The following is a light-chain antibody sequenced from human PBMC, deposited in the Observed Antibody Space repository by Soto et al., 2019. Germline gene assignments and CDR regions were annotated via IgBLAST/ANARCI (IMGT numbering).Light chain of an antibody. CDR3: QQYNNWPQT. V-gene: IGKV3-15*01. J-gene: IGKJ1*01. CDR1: QSVSSN. Sequence: EIVMTQSPATLSVSPGERAPLSCRTSQSVSSNLAWYQQKPGQAPRLLIYGASTRATGIPARFSGSGSGTEFTPTISSLQSEDFAIYYCQQYNNWPQTFGQGTKVDIK. CDR2: GAS.